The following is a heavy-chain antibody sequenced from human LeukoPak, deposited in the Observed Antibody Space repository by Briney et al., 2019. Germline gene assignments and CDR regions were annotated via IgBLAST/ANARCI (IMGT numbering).Heavy chain of an antibody. J-gene: IGHJ4*02. CDR3: ARDSGMVRGTVDY. V-gene: IGHV1-46*01. Sequence: ASVKVSCKSSGYTFTSYYMYWVRQAPGQGLEWMGIINPSGGSTSYAQKFQGRVTMTRDTSTSTVYMELSSLRSEDTAEYYCARDSGMVRGTVDYWGQGTLVTVSS. CDR2: INPSGGST. D-gene: IGHD3-10*01. CDR1: GYTFTSYY.